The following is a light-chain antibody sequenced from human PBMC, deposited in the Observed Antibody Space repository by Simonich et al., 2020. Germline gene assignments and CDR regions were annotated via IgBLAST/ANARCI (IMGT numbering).Light chain of an antibody. Sequence: DIVMTQSPDSLAVSLGERATINCKSSQSVLYSSNNKNYLAWYQQKPGQPPKLLIYWAATRESGVPARFSGSGSGTDFTLTISSLQAEDVAVYYCQKYYSTPWTFGQGTKVEIK. J-gene: IGKJ1*01. CDR2: WAA. V-gene: IGKV4-1*01. CDR3: QKYYSTPWT. CDR1: QSVLYSSNNKNY.